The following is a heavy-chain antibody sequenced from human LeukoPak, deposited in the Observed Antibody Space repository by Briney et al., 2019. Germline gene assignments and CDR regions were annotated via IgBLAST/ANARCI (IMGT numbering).Heavy chain of an antibody. V-gene: IGHV4-38-2*02. J-gene: IGHJ4*02. CDR2: IYHGGST. CDR3: ARAVGTSRNFFDY. Sequence: SETLSLTCTVSGYSISSGFYWGWIRQPPGKGLECIGSIYHGGSTYYNPSLKSRVTISVDTSKNQFSLNLSSVTAADTAMYYCARAVGTSRNFFDYWGQGTLVTVSS. D-gene: IGHD4-23*01. CDR1: GYSISSGFY.